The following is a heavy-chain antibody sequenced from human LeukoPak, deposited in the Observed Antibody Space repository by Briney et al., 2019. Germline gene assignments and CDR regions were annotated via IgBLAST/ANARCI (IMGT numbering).Heavy chain of an antibody. CDR2: INHSGST. Sequence: SETLSLTCAVYGGSFSGYYWSWIRQPPGKGLEWIGEINHSGSTNYNPSLKSRVTISVDTSKNQFSLKLGSVTAADTAVYYCARDSRDGYNELWGQGTLVTVSS. V-gene: IGHV4-34*01. CDR3: ARDSRDGYNEL. CDR1: GGSFSGYY. J-gene: IGHJ4*02. D-gene: IGHD5-12*01.